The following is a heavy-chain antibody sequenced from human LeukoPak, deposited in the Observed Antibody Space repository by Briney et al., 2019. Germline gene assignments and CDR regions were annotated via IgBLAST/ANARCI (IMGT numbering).Heavy chain of an antibody. CDR2: INPNSGGT. D-gene: IGHD3-10*01. CDR1: GYTFTGYY. Sequence: ASVKVSCKASGYTFTGYYMHWARQAPGQWLEWMGWINPNSGGTNYAQKFQGRVTMTRDTSISTAYMELSRLRSDDTAVYYCARDYYGSGRYGFVDYWGQGTLVTVSS. J-gene: IGHJ4*02. CDR3: ARDYYGSGRYGFVDY. V-gene: IGHV1-2*02.